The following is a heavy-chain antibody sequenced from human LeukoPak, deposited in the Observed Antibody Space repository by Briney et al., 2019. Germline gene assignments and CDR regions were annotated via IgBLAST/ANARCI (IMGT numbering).Heavy chain of an antibody. V-gene: IGHV1-2*02. CDR1: GYTFTGYY. CDR2: INPNSGGT. D-gene: IGHD2-15*01. Sequence: ASVKVSCKASGYTFTGYYMHWVRQAPGQGLEWMGWINPNSGGTNYAQKFQGRVTMTRGTSISTAYMELSRLRSDDTAVYYCAREPSGYCSGGSCYFRNWFDPWGQGTLVTVSS. J-gene: IGHJ5*02. CDR3: AREPSGYCSGGSCYFRNWFDP.